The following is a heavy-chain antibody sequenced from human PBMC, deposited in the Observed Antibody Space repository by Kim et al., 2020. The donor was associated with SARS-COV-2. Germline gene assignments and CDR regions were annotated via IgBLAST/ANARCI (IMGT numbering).Heavy chain of an antibody. CDR3: ATCSSTSCGGGPLDAFDI. Sequence: ASVKVSCKASGYTFTGYYMHWVRQAPGQGLEWMGWINPNSGGTNYAQKFQGRVTMTRDTSISTAYMELSRLRSDDTAVYYCATCSSTSCGGGPLDAFDIWGQGTMVTVSS. CDR1: GYTFTGYY. CDR2: INPNSGGT. J-gene: IGHJ3*02. D-gene: IGHD2-2*01. V-gene: IGHV1-2*02.